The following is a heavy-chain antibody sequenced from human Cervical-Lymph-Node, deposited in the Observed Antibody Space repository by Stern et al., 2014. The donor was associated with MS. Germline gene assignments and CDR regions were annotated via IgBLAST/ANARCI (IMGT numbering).Heavy chain of an antibody. Sequence: QVQLVESGGGVVQPGRSLRLSCAASGFTFSRYGMHWVRPAHGKGIAWVAVIWYDGSNKYYADSVKGRFTISRDNSKNTLYLQMNSLRAEDTAVYYCARADYYDSSGYPFDYWGQGTLVTVSS. CDR3: ARADYYDSSGYPFDY. D-gene: IGHD3-22*01. CDR2: IWYDGSNK. J-gene: IGHJ4*02. CDR1: GFTFSRYG. V-gene: IGHV3-33*01.